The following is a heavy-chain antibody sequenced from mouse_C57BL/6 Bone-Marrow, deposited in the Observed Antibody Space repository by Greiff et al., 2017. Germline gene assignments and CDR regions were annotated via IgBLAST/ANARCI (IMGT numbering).Heavy chain of an antibody. J-gene: IGHJ2*01. CDR3: AREGVYDYDERGGY. V-gene: IGHV1-19*01. D-gene: IGHD2-4*01. CDR1: GYTFTDYY. CDR2: INPYNGGT. Sequence: DVHLVESGPVLVKPGASVKMSCKASGYTFTDYYMNWVKQSHGKSLEWIGVINPYNGGTSYNQKFKGKATLTVDKSSSTAYMERNSLTSEDSAVYYCAREGVYDYDERGGYWGQGTTLTVSS.